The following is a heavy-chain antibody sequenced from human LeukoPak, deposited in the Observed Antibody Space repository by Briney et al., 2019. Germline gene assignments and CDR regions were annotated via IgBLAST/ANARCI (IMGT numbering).Heavy chain of an antibody. V-gene: IGHV1-2*02. Sequence: ASVKVSCKASGYTFTAYYIHWVRQAPGQGLEWTGWIDPNSGGTNYAQTFQGRVTMTRDTSISTAYMDLSRLISDDTAMYYCARGPTHTNWSRWFDPWGQGTLVTVSS. CDR1: GYTFTAYY. CDR3: ARGPTHTNWSRWFDP. J-gene: IGHJ5*02. D-gene: IGHD1-1*01. CDR2: IDPNSGGT.